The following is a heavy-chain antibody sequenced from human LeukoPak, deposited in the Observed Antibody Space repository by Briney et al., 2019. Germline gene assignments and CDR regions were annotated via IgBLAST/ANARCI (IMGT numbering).Heavy chain of an antibody. Sequence: PGGSLRPSCAASGFTFSSYAMRWVRQAPGKGLEWVAVISYDGSNKYYADSVKGRFTISRDNSKNTLYLQMNSLRAEDTAVYYCARDPHSSGWYPWGKLNWFDPWGQGTLVTVSS. CDR3: ARDPHSSGWYPWGKLNWFDP. V-gene: IGHV3-30*04. CDR1: GFTFSSYA. CDR2: ISYDGSNK. D-gene: IGHD6-19*01. J-gene: IGHJ5*02.